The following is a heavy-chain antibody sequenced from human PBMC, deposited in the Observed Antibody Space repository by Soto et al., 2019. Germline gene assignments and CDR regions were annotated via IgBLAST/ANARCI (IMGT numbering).Heavy chain of an antibody. CDR3: AKSHKGSGSYYYYYYYYGMDV. D-gene: IGHD3-10*01. J-gene: IGHJ6*02. CDR2: ISPHNGNT. Sequence: SVKVSSKASGYSPYNYGIAWVRHAPGQGLEWMGWISPHNGNTYYAEKVQGRVTMTTETSTSTAYMELRSLTSEDTAVYYCAKSHKGSGSYYYYYYYYGMDVWGQGTTVTVSS. CDR1: GYSPYNYG. V-gene: IGHV1-18*04.